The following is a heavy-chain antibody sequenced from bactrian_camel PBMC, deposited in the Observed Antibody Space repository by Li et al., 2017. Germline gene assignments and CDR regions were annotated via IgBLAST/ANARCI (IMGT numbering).Heavy chain of an antibody. J-gene: IGHJ4*01. Sequence: HVQLVESGGGSVQAGGSLRLSCSSSRYIVNTNCMVWFRQAPGKEREVVARIYIGGGITYYSDSVKGRFTISRDNSKDTCYLQLTSLKPDDTAMYYCTLGLTGGGESGQGTQVTVS. CDR2: IYIGGGIT. D-gene: IGHD1*01. CDR1: RYIVNTNC. V-gene: IGHV3S54*01.